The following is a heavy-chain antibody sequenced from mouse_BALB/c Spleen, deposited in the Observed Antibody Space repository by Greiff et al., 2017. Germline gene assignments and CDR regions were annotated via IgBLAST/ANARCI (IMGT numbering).Heavy chain of an antibody. D-gene: IGHD2-4*01. CDR2: IAPGSGST. CDR3: ARLVYDYDDYYAMDY. CDR1: GYTFTSYW. Sequence: DLVKPGASVKLSCKASGYTFTSYWINWIKQRPGQGLEWIGRIAPGSGSTYYNEMFKGKATLTVDTSSSTAYIQLSSLSSEDSAVYFCARLVYDYDDYYAMDYWGQGTSVTVSS. V-gene: IGHV1S41*01. J-gene: IGHJ4*01.